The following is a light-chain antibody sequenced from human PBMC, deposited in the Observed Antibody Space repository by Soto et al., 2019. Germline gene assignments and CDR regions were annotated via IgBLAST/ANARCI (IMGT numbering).Light chain of an antibody. CDR3: QHYGRSDPIT. CDR1: QTIISSS. Sequence: EIVLTQSPGPLSLSPGKRATISCRASQTIISSSLAWYQQRPGQAPRLLIYGASIRATGVPDRFSGRGSGTDFTLTISRLEPEDFAVYYCQHYGRSDPITVGPGTKVDIK. V-gene: IGKV3-20*01. J-gene: IGKJ3*01. CDR2: GAS.